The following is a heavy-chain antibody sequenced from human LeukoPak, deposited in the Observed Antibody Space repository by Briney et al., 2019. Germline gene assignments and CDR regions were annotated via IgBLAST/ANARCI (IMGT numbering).Heavy chain of an antibody. D-gene: IGHD6-25*01. CDR1: GYTFTNFD. CDR3: ARAPTPFYYDSSAYYSDF. Sequence: ASVKVSCKTSGYTFTNFDINWVRQATGQGLEWLGWMNPYTGKTGYAQKFQGRVTFTGDTSIRTAYMEVSSLTSEDTAVYHCARAPTPFYYDSSAYYSDFWGQGTLVTVSS. J-gene: IGHJ4*02. CDR2: MNPYTGKT. V-gene: IGHV1-8*03.